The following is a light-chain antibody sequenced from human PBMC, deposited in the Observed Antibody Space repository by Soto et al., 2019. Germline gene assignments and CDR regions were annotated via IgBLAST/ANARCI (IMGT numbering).Light chain of an antibody. CDR1: QSVSSSY. Sequence: EIVLTQSPGGVSLSPGERATLTCRASQSVSSSYLAWYQQKPGQAPRLLIYGASTRATGIPDRFSGSGSGTDFTLTISRLEPEDVAVYYCQQYGSSSLSFGGGTKVEI. V-gene: IGKV3-20*01. J-gene: IGKJ4*01. CDR3: QQYGSSSLS. CDR2: GAS.